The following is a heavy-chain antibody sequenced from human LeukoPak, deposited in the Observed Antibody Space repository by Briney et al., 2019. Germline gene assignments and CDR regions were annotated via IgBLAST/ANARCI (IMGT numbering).Heavy chain of an antibody. CDR2: IKSKTNGGTT. Sequence: PGGSLRLSCAATGFIVSSNYMSWVRQAPGKGLEWVGRIKSKTNGGTTDYAAPVKGRFTISRDDSKNTLYLQMNSLKTEDTAVYYCTTSYCTSTSCYIFDPWGQGTLVTVSS. J-gene: IGHJ5*02. CDR3: TTSYCTSTSCYIFDP. V-gene: IGHV3-15*01. D-gene: IGHD2-2*02. CDR1: GFIVSSNY.